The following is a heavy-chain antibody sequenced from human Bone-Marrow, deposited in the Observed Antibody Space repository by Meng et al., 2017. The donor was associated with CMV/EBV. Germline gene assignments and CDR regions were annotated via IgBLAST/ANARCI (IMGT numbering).Heavy chain of an antibody. J-gene: IGHJ5*02. D-gene: IGHD3-9*01. Sequence: SETLSLTCDISGGSTSGYQWSWIRQAPGKGLEWIGQISHHGNTDYNPSLKSRVTISIDTSKNQFSLSLNSVTAADTAVYYCAGSYDLLVGSWFDPWGQGTLVTVSS. CDR1: GGSTSGYQ. CDR2: ISHHGNT. V-gene: IGHV4-34*01. CDR3: AGSYDLLVGSWFDP.